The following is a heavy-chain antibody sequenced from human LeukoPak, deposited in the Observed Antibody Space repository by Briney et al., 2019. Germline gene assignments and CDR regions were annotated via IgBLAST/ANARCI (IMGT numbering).Heavy chain of an antibody. J-gene: IGHJ4*02. V-gene: IGHV4-61*02. Sequence: SQTLSLTCTVSGDSISSGSFYWSWIRQPAGRGLEWIGRIYPSGSTNYNPSLKSRVTISVDTSKNQFSLKLSSVTAADTGVYYCARDVLAAPGTFDYWGQGTLVTVSS. D-gene: IGHD6-13*01. CDR1: GDSISSGSFY. CDR2: IYPSGST. CDR3: ARDVLAAPGTFDY.